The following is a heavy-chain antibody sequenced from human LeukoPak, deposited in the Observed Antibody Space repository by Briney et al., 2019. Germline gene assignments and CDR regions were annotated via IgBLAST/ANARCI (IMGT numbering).Heavy chain of an antibody. CDR3: VKGRWEPNY. Sequence: GGSLRLSCSASGFSFRTYAMHWVRQAPGKGLEFVSAISSDGGNTNYADSVKDRFTISRDNSRNTVYLQMSSLRTEDTAVYYCVKGRWEPNYRGQGTLVTVSS. D-gene: IGHD1-14*01. V-gene: IGHV3-64D*06. CDR2: ISSDGGNT. J-gene: IGHJ4*02. CDR1: GFSFRTYA.